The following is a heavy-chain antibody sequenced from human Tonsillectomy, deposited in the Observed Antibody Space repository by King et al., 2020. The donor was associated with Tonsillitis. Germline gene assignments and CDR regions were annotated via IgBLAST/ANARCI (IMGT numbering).Heavy chain of an antibody. D-gene: IGHD3-16*01. J-gene: IGHJ4*02. V-gene: IGHV4-34*01. Sequence: VQLQQWGAGLLKPSETLSLTCAVYGGSFSGYYWSWIRQPPGKGLEWIGEINNSGSTNYNPSLKSRVTISVDTSKHQFSLKLSSVTAADTAVYYCARGPWGDYWGQGTLVTVSS. CDR3: ARGPWGDY. CDR2: INNSGST. CDR1: GGSFSGYY.